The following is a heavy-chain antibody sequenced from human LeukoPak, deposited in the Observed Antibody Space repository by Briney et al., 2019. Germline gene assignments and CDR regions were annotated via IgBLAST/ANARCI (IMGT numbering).Heavy chain of an antibody. CDR1: GYTFTGYY. Sequence: GASVKVSCKASGYTFTGYYMHWVRQAPGQGLEWMGWINPNSGGTNYAQKFQGRVTMTRDTSISTAYMELSRLRSEDTAVYYCARVSTVTTFEYFQHWGQGTLVTVSS. CDR2: INPNSGGT. CDR3: ARVSTVTTFEYFQH. D-gene: IGHD4-17*01. V-gene: IGHV1-2*02. J-gene: IGHJ1*01.